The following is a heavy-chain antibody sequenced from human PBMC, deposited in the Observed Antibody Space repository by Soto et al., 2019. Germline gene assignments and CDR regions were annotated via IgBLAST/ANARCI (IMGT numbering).Heavy chain of an antibody. CDR3: ASPVRDLMYYYYYYGMDV. D-gene: IGHD2-8*01. CDR1: GFTFSSYA. J-gene: IGHJ6*02. Sequence: GGSLRLSCAASGFTFSSYAMHWVRQAPGKGLEWVAVISYDGSNKYYADSVKGRFTISRDNSKNTLYLQMNSLRAEDTAVYYCASPVRDLMYYYYYYGMDVWGQGTTVTVSS. V-gene: IGHV3-30-3*01. CDR2: ISYDGSNK.